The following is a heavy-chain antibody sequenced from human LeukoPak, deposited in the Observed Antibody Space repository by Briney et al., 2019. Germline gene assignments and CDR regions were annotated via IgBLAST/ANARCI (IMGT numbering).Heavy chain of an antibody. J-gene: IGHJ4*02. D-gene: IGHD3-10*01. CDR2: IYYHGNT. Sequence: SQTLSLTCTVSGGSINSFYWSWIRQSPGKGLEWIGNIYYHGNTYYNPSLESRVTISIDTSKRQFSLKLTPVTAADTAVYYCARVEGVVRGLSPPSIKSRVYFDYWGQGALVTVSS. CDR1: GGSINSFY. V-gene: IGHV4-59*01. CDR3: ARVEGVVRGLSPPSIKSRVYFDY.